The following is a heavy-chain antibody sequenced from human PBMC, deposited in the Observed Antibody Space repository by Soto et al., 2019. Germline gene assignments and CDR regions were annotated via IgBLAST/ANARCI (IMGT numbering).Heavy chain of an antibody. CDR1: GGTCTSYA. J-gene: IGHJ5*02. CDR3: ARVADAVVVIASTPQVGWFDP. CDR2: INAGNGNT. V-gene: IGHV1-3*01. Sequence: ASVKVSCKASGGTCTSYAMHWVRQAPGQRLEWMGWINAGNGNTKYSQKFQGRVTITRDTSASTAYMELSSLRSEDTAVYYCARVADAVVVIASTPQVGWFDPWGQGTLVTVSS. D-gene: IGHD2-21*01.